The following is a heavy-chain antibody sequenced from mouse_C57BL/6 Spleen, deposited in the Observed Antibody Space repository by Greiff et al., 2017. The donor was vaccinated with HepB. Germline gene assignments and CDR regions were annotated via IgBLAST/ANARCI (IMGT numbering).Heavy chain of an antibody. D-gene: IGHD1-1*01. CDR2: ICRGGST. CDR1: GFSLTSYG. Sequence: VKLQESGPGLAQPSQCLSITCTASGFSLTSYGVHWVRQSPGKGLEWLGVICRGGSTDYNAAFMSRLSITKDNSKSEVFFEMNSLQANDTAIYYYARDRRGYYGSSFDYWGQGTTLTVSS. V-gene: IGHV2-5*01. CDR3: ARDRRGYYGSSFDY. J-gene: IGHJ2*01.